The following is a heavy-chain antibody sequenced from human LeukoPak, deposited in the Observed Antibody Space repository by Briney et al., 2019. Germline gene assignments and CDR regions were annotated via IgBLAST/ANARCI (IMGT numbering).Heavy chain of an antibody. CDR1: GASISSGAYH. CDR3: ATYYAGRGGSGY. Sequence: SETLSLTCTVSGASISSGAYHWSWIRQPPGKGLEWMGYSGNTNYSPSLNSRVTISVDTSKNQFSLRLSSVTAADTAVYFCATYYAGRGGSGYWGQGTLVTVSS. V-gene: IGHV4-30-4*01. D-gene: IGHD3-10*01. J-gene: IGHJ4*02. CDR2: SGNT.